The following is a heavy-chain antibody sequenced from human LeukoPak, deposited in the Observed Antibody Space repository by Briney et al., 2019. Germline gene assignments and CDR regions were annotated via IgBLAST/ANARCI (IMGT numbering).Heavy chain of an antibody. D-gene: IGHD2-15*01. CDR2: IYPGDSDT. CDR3: ARRGCNGGSCYAY. CDR1: GYSFSNDW. Sequence: GESLKISCKGSGYSFSNDWIGWVRQMPGKGLEWVGIIYPGDSDTRYSPSFQGQVTISADKSISTAYLQWSSLGASDTAVYYCARRGCNGGSCYAYWGQGTLVTVSS. J-gene: IGHJ4*02. V-gene: IGHV5-51*01.